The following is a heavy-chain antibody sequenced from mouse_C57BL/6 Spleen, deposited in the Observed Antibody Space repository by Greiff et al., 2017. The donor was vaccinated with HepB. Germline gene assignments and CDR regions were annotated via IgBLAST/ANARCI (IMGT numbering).Heavy chain of an antibody. Sequence: EVMLVESGGGLVKPGGSLKLSCAASGFTFSSYAMSWVRQTPEKRLEWVATISDGGSYTYYPDNVKGRFTISRDNAKNKLYLQMSHLKSEDTAMYYCARDGYGSSLDYWGQGTTLTVSS. D-gene: IGHD1-1*01. V-gene: IGHV5-4*01. CDR1: GFTFSSYA. CDR3: ARDGYGSSLDY. CDR2: ISDGGSYT. J-gene: IGHJ2*01.